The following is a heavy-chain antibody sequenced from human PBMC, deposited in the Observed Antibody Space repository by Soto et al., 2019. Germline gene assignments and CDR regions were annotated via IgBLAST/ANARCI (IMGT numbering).Heavy chain of an antibody. CDR3: ATQYYYDSSGYYYVQPPDY. J-gene: IGHJ4*02. CDR1: GYTFTIYY. V-gene: IGHV1-46*01. CDR2: INPSGGST. D-gene: IGHD3-22*01. Sequence: QVQLVQSGAEVKKPGASVKVSCKASGYTFTIYYMHWVRQAPGQGLEWMGIINPSGGSTSYAQKVQGRVTMTRDTSTSTVYMELSSLRSEDTAVYYCATQYYYDSSGYYYVQPPDYWGQGTLVTVSS.